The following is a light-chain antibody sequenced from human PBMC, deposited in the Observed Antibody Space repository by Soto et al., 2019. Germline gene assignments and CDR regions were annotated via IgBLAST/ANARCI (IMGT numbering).Light chain of an antibody. CDR2: DAS. Sequence: EIVLTQSPATLSLYKGERATLSCGASQSVSSYLAWYQQKPGQAPRLLIYDASNRATGIPARFSGSGSGTDFTLTISSLEPEDFAVYYCQQRSNWPLTFGGGTKVDNK. CDR1: QSVSSY. CDR3: QQRSNWPLT. V-gene: IGKV3-11*01. J-gene: IGKJ4*01.